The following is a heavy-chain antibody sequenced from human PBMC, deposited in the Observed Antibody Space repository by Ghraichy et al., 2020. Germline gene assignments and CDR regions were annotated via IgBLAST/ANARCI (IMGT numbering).Heavy chain of an antibody. CDR3: AKGIDSYSSGWYGYNWFDP. CDR1: GFTFSSYS. V-gene: IGHV3-48*02. J-gene: IGHJ5*02. CDR2: ISSSSSTI. D-gene: IGHD6-19*01. Sequence: GGSLRLSCAASGFTFSSYSMNWVRQAPGKGLEWVSYISSSSSTIYYADSVKGRFTISRDNAKNSLYLQMNSLRDEDTAVYYCAKGIDSYSSGWYGYNWFDPWGQGTLVTVSS.